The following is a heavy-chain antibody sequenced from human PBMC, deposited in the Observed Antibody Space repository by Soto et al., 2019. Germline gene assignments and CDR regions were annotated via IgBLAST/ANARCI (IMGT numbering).Heavy chain of an antibody. J-gene: IGHJ4*02. Sequence: QIQLVQSGAEVKKPGASVKVSCKTYGYTFTSYGYSWVRQAPGQSLEWMGWISPYNAHISYAQKFRSRVSVTTDTSTDTVYMQLRSLTSDDTAVYYCARAVSAAMSGPYYFDHWGLGTLVTVSS. CDR3: ARAVSAAMSGPYYFDH. V-gene: IGHV1-18*04. CDR1: GYTFTSYG. CDR2: ISPYNAHI. D-gene: IGHD6-25*01.